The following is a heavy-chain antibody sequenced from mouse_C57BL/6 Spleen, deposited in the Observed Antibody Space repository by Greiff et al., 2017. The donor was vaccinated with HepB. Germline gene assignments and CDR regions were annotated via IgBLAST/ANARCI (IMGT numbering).Heavy chain of an antibody. D-gene: IGHD4-1*01. CDR1: GYTFTGYW. Sequence: QVQLKQSGAELLKPGASVKLSCKATGYTFTGYWIEWVKQRPGHGLEWIGEILPGSGNTNYNEKFKGKATFTADTSSNTAYMQLSSLTTEDSAIYYCARSWNWDGYWGQGTTLTVSS. CDR3: ARSWNWDGY. J-gene: IGHJ2*01. V-gene: IGHV1-9*01. CDR2: ILPGSGNT.